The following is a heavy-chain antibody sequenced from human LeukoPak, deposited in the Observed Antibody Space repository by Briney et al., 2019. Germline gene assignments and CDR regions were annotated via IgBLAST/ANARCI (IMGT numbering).Heavy chain of an antibody. CDR2: IKSDGKT. CDR1: GFTFSRYW. CDR3: ARAPSEVGGYYPEYFRH. J-gene: IGHJ1*01. V-gene: IGHV3-74*01. D-gene: IGHD3-22*01. Sequence: PGGSLRLSCEASGFTFSRYWMHWVRQAPGKGLVWVSRIKSDGKTNYADSVKGRFTISRDNAKNTVSLQMDSLRAEDTGVYYCARAPSEVGGYYPEYFRHWGQGTLVTDPS.